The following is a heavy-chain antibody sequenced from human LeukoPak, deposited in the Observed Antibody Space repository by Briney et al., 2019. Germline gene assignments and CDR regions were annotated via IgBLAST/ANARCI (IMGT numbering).Heavy chain of an antibody. V-gene: IGHV1-2*02. CDR3: ARGLLTGIPFDY. D-gene: IGHD7-27*01. CDR2: INPNSGDT. Sequence: GASVKVSCKASGYTFTGYYMHWLRQAPGQGLEWMGWINPNSGDTNYAQKFQARVTMTRDTSISTAYMELSRLRSDDTAVYYCARGLLTGIPFDYWGQGTLVTVSS. CDR1: GYTFTGYY. J-gene: IGHJ4*02.